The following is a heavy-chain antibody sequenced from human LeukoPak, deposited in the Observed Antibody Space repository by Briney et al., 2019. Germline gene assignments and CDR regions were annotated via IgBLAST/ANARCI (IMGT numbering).Heavy chain of an antibody. CDR2: ISWNSGSI. V-gene: IGHV3-9*01. J-gene: IGHJ4*02. D-gene: IGHD3-10*02. CDR3: AKYLFGSY. CDR1: GFTFDDYA. Sequence: GGSLRLSCAASGFTFDDYAMHWVRQAPGKGLEWVSGISWNSGSIGYADSVKGRFTISRDNSKNTLYLQMNSLRAEDTAVYYCAKYLFGSYWGQGTLVTVSS.